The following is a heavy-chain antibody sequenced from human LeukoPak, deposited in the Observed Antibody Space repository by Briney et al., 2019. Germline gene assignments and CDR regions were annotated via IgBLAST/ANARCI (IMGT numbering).Heavy chain of an antibody. CDR3: AREASQYCSNIRCYMRGGYDY. V-gene: IGHV3-66*02. CDR1: GFTVSSNY. Sequence: HPGGSLRLSCAASGFTVSSNYMSWVRQAPGKGLEWVSVIYSGGSTYYADSVKGRFTISRDNSKNTLYLQMNSLRVEDTAVYYCAREASQYCSNIRCYMRGGYDYWGQGTLVTVSS. J-gene: IGHJ4*02. D-gene: IGHD2-2*02. CDR2: IYSGGST.